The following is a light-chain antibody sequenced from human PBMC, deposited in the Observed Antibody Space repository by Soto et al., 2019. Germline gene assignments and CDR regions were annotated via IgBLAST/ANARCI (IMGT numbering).Light chain of an antibody. CDR1: SSNIGAGYE. CDR2: GNT. CDR3: QSYDSSLSALYV. J-gene: IGLJ1*01. V-gene: IGLV1-40*01. Sequence: QSALTQPPSVSGAPGQRVTISCTGSSSNIGAGYEVNWYQHLPGAAPKLLIYGNTNRPSGVPDRFSGSKSGTSASLAITGLQAEDEADYYCQSYDSSLSALYVFGNGTKVTVL.